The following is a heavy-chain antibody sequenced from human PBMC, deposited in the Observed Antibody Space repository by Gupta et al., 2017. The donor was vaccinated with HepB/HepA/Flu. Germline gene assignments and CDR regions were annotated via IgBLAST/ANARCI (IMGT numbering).Heavy chain of an antibody. CDR1: GFTFDDYA. CDR2: ISGDGGST. D-gene: IGHD3-3*01. CDR3: ARSSDCWSGYYWTDY. V-gene: IGHV3-43*02. Sequence: EVQLVESGGGVVQPGGSLRLSCAASGFTFDDYAMHWVRQAPGKGLEWVSLISGDGGSTYYADSVKGRFTISRDNSKNSLYLQMNSLRTEDTALYYCARSSDCWSGYYWTDYWGQGTLVTVSS. J-gene: IGHJ4*02.